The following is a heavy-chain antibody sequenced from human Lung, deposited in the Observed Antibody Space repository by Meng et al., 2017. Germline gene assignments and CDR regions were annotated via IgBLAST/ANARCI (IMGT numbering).Heavy chain of an antibody. CDR3: ARGPTTMAHDFDY. CDR1: GGSFSDYY. CDR2: INHSGST. Sequence: QVQLQQWGAGLLKPSEPLSLTCVVSGGSFSDYYWSWICQPPGKGLEWIGEINHSGSTNYNPSLESRATISVDTSQNNLSLKLSSVTAADSAVYYCARGPTTMAHDFDYWGQGTLVTVSS. D-gene: IGHD4-11*01. V-gene: IGHV4-34*01. J-gene: IGHJ4*02.